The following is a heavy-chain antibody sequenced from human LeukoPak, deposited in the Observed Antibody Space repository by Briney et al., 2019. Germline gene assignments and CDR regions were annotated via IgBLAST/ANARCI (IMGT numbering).Heavy chain of an antibody. Sequence: GGSLRLSCAASGFTFSSYSMNWVRQAPGKGLEWVSSISSSSSYIYYADSVKGRFTISRDNAKNSLYLQVNSLRAEDTAVYYCARAYDFWSGYYSGRWFDPWGQGTLVTVSS. CDR3: ARAYDFWSGYYSGRWFDP. J-gene: IGHJ5*02. D-gene: IGHD3-3*01. CDR1: GFTFSSYS. CDR2: ISSSSSYI. V-gene: IGHV3-21*01.